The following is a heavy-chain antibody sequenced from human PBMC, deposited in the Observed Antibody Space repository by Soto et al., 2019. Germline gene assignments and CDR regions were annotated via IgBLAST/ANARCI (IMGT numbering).Heavy chain of an antibody. Sequence: AGVGRILKKKGKGLEWVGRVKSKRDGGTTDYAAPVKGRFTISRDDSQNTLYLQMDSLKTEDTSVYHGEPGTRDSGPVW. J-gene: IGHJ6*01. CDR2: VKSKRDGGTT. CDR1: AG. D-gene: IGHD5-12*01. V-gene: IGHV3-15*01. CDR3: EPGTRDSGPV.